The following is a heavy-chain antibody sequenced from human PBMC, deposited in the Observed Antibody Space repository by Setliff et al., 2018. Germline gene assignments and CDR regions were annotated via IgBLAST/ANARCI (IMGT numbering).Heavy chain of an antibody. Sequence: GGSLRLSCAASGLTITNYYMDWVRQAPGKGLEWVGRIRDKANRYTTEYAASVKGRFTIPRDDSKSIAYLQMNSLKTEDTAVYYCTREASVDFWSGYPYYYYMDVWGKGTTVTVSS. CDR2: IRDKANRYTT. D-gene: IGHD3-3*01. CDR1: GLTITNYY. J-gene: IGHJ6*03. V-gene: IGHV3-72*01. CDR3: TREASVDFWSGYPYYYYMDV.